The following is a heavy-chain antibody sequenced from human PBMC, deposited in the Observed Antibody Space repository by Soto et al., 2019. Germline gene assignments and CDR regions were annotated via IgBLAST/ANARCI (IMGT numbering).Heavy chain of an antibody. J-gene: IGHJ6*02. V-gene: IGHV1-58*01. Sequence: QMQLVQSGPEVKKPGTSVKVSCKASGFTFTTSAVQWVRQARGQRLEWVGWIVVGSGNTNYAQKFQERVTITRDMSTSTAYMELSSLRSEYTAVYYCAAESPVLRFVEGAYYYYYAMDVWGQGTTVTVSS. CDR3: AAESPVLRFVEGAYYYYYAMDV. CDR2: IVVGSGNT. D-gene: IGHD3-3*01. CDR1: GFTFTTSA.